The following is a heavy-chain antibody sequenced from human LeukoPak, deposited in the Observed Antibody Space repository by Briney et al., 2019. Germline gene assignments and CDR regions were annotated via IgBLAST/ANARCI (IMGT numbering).Heavy chain of an antibody. V-gene: IGHV3-7*01. J-gene: IGHJ4*02. CDR1: GFTFSGSP. CDR2: IKQDGSEK. Sequence: GGSLRLSCAASGFTFSGSPILWVRQAPGKGLEWVANIKQDGSEKYYVDSVKGRFTISRDNAKNSLYLQMNSLRAEDTAVYYCARGVDYWGQGTLVTVSS. CDR3: ARGVDY.